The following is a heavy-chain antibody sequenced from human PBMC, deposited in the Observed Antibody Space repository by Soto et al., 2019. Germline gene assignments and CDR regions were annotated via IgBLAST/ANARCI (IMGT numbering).Heavy chain of an antibody. V-gene: IGHV3-33*05. CDR3: ARVCGGDCGNAFDG. J-gene: IGHJ3*01. CDR2: ISFDSRDK. Sequence: QVQLVESGGGVVQPGRSLRLSCAASGFTFSAYGIHWVRQAPGKGLEWVETISFDSRDKLYVDSMNGRLTISRENSRNTVYMQMDSRRAEDTAVDHGARVCGGDCGNAFDGWGQGTVVAVSS. CDR1: GFTFSAYG. D-gene: IGHD2-21*02.